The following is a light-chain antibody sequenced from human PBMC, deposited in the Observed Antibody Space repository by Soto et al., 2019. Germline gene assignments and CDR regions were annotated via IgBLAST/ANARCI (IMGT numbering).Light chain of an antibody. Sequence: QSVLTRPRSVSGSPGQSVPVSCTGTSGDVGGYNYGSWFQHHPGKAPKLMIFDVSQRPSGVPDRFSGSQSGNTAPLTLSGLQAVDEADYYCCSYAGSYTYVFGTGTKVTV. CDR2: DVS. J-gene: IGLJ1*01. CDR3: CSYAGSYTYV. CDR1: SGDVGGYNY. V-gene: IGLV2-11*01.